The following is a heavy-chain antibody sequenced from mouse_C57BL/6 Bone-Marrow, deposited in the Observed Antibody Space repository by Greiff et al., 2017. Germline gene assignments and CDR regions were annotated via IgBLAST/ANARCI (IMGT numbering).Heavy chain of an antibody. D-gene: IGHD2-3*01. V-gene: IGHV1-81*01. J-gene: IGHJ2*01. CDR2: IYPRSGNT. CDR1: GYTFTSYG. CDR3: ARLDDGYYYFDY. Sequence: VKLVESGAELARPGASVKLSCKASGYTFTSYGISWVKQRTGQGLEWIGEIYPRSGNTYYNEKFKGKATLTADKSSSAAYMELRSLTSEDSAVYFCARLDDGYYYFDYWGQGTTLTVSS.